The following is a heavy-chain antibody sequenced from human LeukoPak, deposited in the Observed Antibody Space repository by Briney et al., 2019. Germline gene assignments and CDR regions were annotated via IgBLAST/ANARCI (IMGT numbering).Heavy chain of an antibody. CDR2: INHSGST. V-gene: IGHV4-34*01. CDR3: ARESRRFGVVIPFDY. Sequence: SETLSLTCAVYGGSFSGYYWSWIRQPPGKGLEWIGEINHSGSTNYNPSLKSRVTISVDTSKNQFSLKLSSVTAADTAVYYCARESRRFGVVIPFDYWGQGTLVTVSS. D-gene: IGHD3-3*01. CDR1: GGSFSGYY. J-gene: IGHJ4*02.